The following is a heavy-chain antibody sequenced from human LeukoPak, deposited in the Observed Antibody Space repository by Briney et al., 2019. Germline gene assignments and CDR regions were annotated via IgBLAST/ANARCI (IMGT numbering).Heavy chain of an antibody. J-gene: IGHJ4*02. CDR3: AKDPLGYCTSTSCNAPDY. CDR2: ISYDGGNK. D-gene: IGHD2-2*01. CDR1: GFTFSIHG. V-gene: IGHV3-30*18. Sequence: GRSLRLSCAASGFTFSIHGIHWVRQAPGKGLEWVAIISYDGGNKYYADSVKGRFTISRDNSKNTLYLQMNSLRAEDTAVYYCAKDPLGYCTSTSCNAPDYWGQGTLVTVSS.